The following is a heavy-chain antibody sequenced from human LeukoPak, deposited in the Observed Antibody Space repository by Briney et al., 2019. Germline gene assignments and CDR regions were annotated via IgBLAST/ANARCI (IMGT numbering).Heavy chain of an antibody. CDR3: ARAGEDFWSGYPFDY. CDR2: IYHSGST. V-gene: IGHV4-38-2*02. J-gene: IGHJ4*02. CDR1: GYSISSGYY. D-gene: IGHD3-3*01. Sequence: SETLSLTCTVSGYSISSGYYWGWIRQPPGKGLEWIGSIYHSGSTYYNPSLKSRVTISVDTSKNQFSLKLSSVTAADTAVYYCARAGEDFWSGYPFDYWGQGILVTVSS.